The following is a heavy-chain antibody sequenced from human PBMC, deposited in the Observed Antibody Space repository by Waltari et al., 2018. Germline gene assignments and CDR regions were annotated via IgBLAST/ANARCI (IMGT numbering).Heavy chain of an antibody. V-gene: IGHV3-66*02. D-gene: IGHD5-18*01. Sequence: DVQLLESGGGLVHPGGSLRLSCAASGFTVSPTHLSWVRQAPGKGLEWVSIIDPAGSTYNADSVMGRFTISRDISQNTVHRQMNNLRPEDTAIYYCARARDEYTAMVFFDHWGQGTLVNVSS. CDR3: ARARDEYTAMVFFDH. CDR1: GFTVSPTH. CDR2: IDPAGST. J-gene: IGHJ4*02.